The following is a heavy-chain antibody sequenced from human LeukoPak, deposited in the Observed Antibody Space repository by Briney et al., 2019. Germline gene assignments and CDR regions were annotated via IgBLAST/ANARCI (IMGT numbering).Heavy chain of an antibody. V-gene: IGHV4-4*07. CDR2: FYTSGST. Sequence: SETLSLTCTVSGGSIGSYYWSWIRQPAGKGLEWIGRFYTSGSTNYNPSLKSRVTMSVDTSKNQFSLKLSSVTAADTAVYYCARLLELRDAFDIWGQGTMVTVSS. CDR1: GGSIGSYY. J-gene: IGHJ3*02. D-gene: IGHD1-7*01. CDR3: ARLLELRDAFDI.